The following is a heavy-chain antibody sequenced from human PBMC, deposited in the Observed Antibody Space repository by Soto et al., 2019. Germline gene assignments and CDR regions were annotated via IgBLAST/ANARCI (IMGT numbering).Heavy chain of an antibody. CDR2: IYYSGST. CDR3: ARFLPRLAGASHI. V-gene: IGHV4-59*08. D-gene: IGHD5-12*01. CDR1: GGSISSYY. J-gene: IGHJ3*02. Sequence: SETLSLTCTVSGGSISSYYWTWIRQPPGKGLEWIGYIYYSGSTNYNPSLKSRVTISVDTSKNHFSLRLSSVTAADTAVYYCARFLPRLAGASHIWCPGPMVTLSS.